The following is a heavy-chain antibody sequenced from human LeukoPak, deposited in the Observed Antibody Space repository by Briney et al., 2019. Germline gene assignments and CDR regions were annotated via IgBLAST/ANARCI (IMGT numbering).Heavy chain of an antibody. D-gene: IGHD3/OR15-3a*01. V-gene: IGHV1-24*01. CDR1: GYTPTELS. CDR3: ATEGLRTGSSPYYFDC. J-gene: IGHJ4*02. CDR2: FAPEDAET. Sequence: SVRFSCEVSGYTPTELSMHWGRQTRGKGVEWMGGFAPEDAETIYAQKSQGRVPMTEATSTDTAYMERSRLRPEDTAVYYGATEGLRTGSSPYYFDCWGQGTLVTASS.